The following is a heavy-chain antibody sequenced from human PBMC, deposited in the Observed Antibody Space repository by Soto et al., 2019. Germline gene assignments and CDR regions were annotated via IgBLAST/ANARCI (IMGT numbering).Heavy chain of an antibody. Sequence: GESLKISCKGSGYSFTSYWISWVRQMPGKGLEWMGRIDPSDSYTNYSPSFQGHVTISADKSISTAYLQWSSLKASDTAMYYCARVRAIAVAGTCCLRYGMDVWGQGTTVTAP. CDR1: GYSFTSYW. J-gene: IGHJ6*02. CDR3: ARVRAIAVAGTCCLRYGMDV. CDR2: IDPSDSYT. V-gene: IGHV5-10-1*01. D-gene: IGHD6-19*01.